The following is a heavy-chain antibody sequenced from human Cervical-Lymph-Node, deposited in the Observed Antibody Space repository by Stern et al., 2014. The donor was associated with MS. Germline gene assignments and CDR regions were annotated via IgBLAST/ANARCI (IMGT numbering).Heavy chain of an antibody. J-gene: IGHJ6*02. CDR1: GGTFSNYA. CDR3: ASPLTATSVPFGYYGMDV. D-gene: IGHD4-17*01. Sequence: VQLVQSGAEVKKPGSSVKVSCKASGGTFSNYATSWVRQAPGQGLEWMGGIASLFGKPNYAQKVQGRVTITADESTSTAYMDLSSLRSEDTAVYYCASPLTATSVPFGYYGMDVWGQGTTVTVS. CDR2: IASLFGKP. V-gene: IGHV1-69*01.